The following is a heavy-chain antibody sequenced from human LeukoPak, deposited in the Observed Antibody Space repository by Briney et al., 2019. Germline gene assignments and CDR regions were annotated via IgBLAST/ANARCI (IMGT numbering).Heavy chain of an antibody. J-gene: IGHJ4*02. CDR3: ARVMYRDYGGHDY. D-gene: IGHD4-23*01. CDR1: GFSFSNYW. Sequence: GGSLRLSCAASGFSFSNYWMHWVRQAPGEGLVCVSRINGDGSSTAYADSVKGRFTISRDNAKNTLYLQMNSLRADDTAVYYCARVMYRDYGGHDYWGQGTLVTVSS. CDR2: INGDGSST. V-gene: IGHV3-74*01.